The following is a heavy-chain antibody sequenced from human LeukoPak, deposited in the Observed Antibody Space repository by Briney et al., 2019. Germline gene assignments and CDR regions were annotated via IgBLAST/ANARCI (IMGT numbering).Heavy chain of an antibody. CDR1: GFTFSSYG. J-gene: IGHJ4*02. Sequence: GGSLRLSCAASGFTFSSYGMHWVRQAPGEGLKWVAFIRYHGRDKYYGDSVKGRFTISRDNSRNTLYLQMDSLRGEDTAVYYCANSPYGDWSFDFWGQGTLVTVSS. V-gene: IGHV3-30*02. D-gene: IGHD4-17*01. CDR2: IRYHGRDK. CDR3: ANSPYGDWSFDF.